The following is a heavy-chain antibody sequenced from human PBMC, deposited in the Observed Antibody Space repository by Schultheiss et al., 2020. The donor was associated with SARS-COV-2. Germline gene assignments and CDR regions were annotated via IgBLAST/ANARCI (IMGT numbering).Heavy chain of an antibody. D-gene: IGHD4-17*01. CDR1: GFTFSSYE. J-gene: IGHJ3*02. CDR3: ASEGYGDYVYAFDI. Sequence: GGSLRLSCAASGFTFSSYEMNWVRQAPGKGLEWVSYISSSGSTIYYADSVKGRFTISRDNSKNTLYLQMNSLRAEDTAVYYCASEGYGDYVYAFDIWGQGTTVTVSS. CDR2: ISSSGSTI. V-gene: IGHV3-48*03.